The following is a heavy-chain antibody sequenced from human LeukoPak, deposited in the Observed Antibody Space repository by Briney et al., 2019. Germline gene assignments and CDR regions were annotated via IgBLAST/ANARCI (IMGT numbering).Heavy chain of an antibody. Sequence: GESLQISCQGSGYSFTSYWISWVRQMPGKGLEWMGRIDPSDSYTNYSPSFQGHVTISADKSISTAYLQWSSLKASDTAMYYCARHGYYYGSGSSWFDPWGQGTLVTVSS. D-gene: IGHD3-10*01. J-gene: IGHJ5*02. V-gene: IGHV5-10-1*01. CDR1: GYSFTSYW. CDR2: IDPSDSYT. CDR3: ARHGYYYGSGSSWFDP.